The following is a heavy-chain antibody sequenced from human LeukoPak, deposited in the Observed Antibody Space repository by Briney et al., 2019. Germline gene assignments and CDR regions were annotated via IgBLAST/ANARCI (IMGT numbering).Heavy chain of an antibody. CDR2: IYTSGST. Sequence: SETLSLTCTVSGGSISSYYWSWIRQPPGKGLEWIGYIYTSGSTNYNPSLKSRVTISVDTSKNQFSLKLSSVTAADTAVYYCARGPGGTEVKYWGQGTLVTVSS. CDR3: ARGPGGTEVKY. D-gene: IGHD4-23*01. V-gene: IGHV4-4*09. J-gene: IGHJ4*02. CDR1: GGSISSYY.